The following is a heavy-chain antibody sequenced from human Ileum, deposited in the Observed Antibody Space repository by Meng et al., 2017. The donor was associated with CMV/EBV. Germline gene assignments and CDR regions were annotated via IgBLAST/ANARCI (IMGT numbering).Heavy chain of an antibody. V-gene: IGHV3-7*01. CDR3: ATDTRGYFDY. CDR2: IRQDEREK. CDR1: GFSFSSYW. Sequence: GESLKISCAASGFSFSSYWMTWVRQAPGKGLEWVANIRQDEREKYYVDSVQGRFTISRDNAHDSLYLQMNSLRVEDTGVYFCATDTRGYFDYWGQGTGTLVTVSS. D-gene: IGHD3-10*01. J-gene: IGHJ4*02.